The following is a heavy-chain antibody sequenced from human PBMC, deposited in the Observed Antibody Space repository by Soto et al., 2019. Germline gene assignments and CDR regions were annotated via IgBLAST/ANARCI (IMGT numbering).Heavy chain of an antibody. V-gene: IGHV4-59*08. D-gene: IGHD3-10*02. J-gene: IGHJ4*02. Sequence: PQTRSHSCTVSGGSISTYYWSWSRQPPGKGLEWIGYIYYGGSADYNPSLKSRVTISVDTPKTQFSLKLSSVTAADTAVYYCARLLQCYNGVCSALAFWGRGTLVLGSS. CDR3: ARLLQCYNGVCSALAF. CDR1: GGSISTYY. CDR2: IYYGGSA.